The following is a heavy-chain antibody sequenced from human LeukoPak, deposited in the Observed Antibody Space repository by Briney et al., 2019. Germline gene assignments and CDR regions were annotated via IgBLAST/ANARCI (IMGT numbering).Heavy chain of an antibody. J-gene: IGHJ6*02. D-gene: IGHD6-13*01. CDR1: GGSVSSSSYY. Sequence: SETLSLTCTVSGGSVSSSSYYWGWIRQPPGKGLEWIGSIYYSGSTYYNPSLKSRLTISVDTSKNQFSLKLSSVTAADTAVYYCARTAAAGTGARDYYYYGMDVWGQGTTVTVSS. CDR2: IYYSGST. V-gene: IGHV4-39*01. CDR3: ARTAAAGTGARDYYYYGMDV.